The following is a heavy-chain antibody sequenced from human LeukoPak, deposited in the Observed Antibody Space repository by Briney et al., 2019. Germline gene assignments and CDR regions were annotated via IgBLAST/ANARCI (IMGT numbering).Heavy chain of an antibody. CDR2: ISPTSDTT. D-gene: IGHD2-21*01. V-gene: IGHV1-46*01. Sequence: ASVKVSCKAFGYTFTDYYIHWVRQAPGQGLEWLGMISPTSDTTSYLQKFQGRVTMTRDTSTSTVHMELSSLRPEDTAVYYCARVSGDFNEYFQFWGQGTPVTVSS. J-gene: IGHJ1*01. CDR1: GYTFTDYY. CDR3: ARVSGDFNEYFQF.